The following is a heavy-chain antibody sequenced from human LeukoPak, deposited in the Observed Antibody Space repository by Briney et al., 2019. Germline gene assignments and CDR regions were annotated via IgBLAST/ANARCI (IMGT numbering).Heavy chain of an antibody. V-gene: IGHV3-9*01. J-gene: IGHJ3*02. CDR1: GFTFDDYA. D-gene: IGHD6-19*01. CDR3: AKDFVPVAGTPDAFDI. Sequence: GGSLRLSCAASGFTFDDYAMHWVRQAPGKGLEWVSGISWKSGSIGYADSVKGRFTISRDNAKNSLYLQMNSLRAEDTALYYCAKDFVPVAGTPDAFDIWGQGTMVTVSS. CDR2: ISWKSGSI.